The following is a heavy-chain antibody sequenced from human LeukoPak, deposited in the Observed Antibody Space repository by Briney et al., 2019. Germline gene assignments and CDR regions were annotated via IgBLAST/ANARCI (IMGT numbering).Heavy chain of an antibody. CDR1: GGSISSGGHY. Sequence: SETLSLTCTVSGGSISSGGHYWRWLRQPAGKGLEYLGRISSTGSTNYNPSLRSRVTISADTSKNHFSLKLTSVTAADTAVYYCARDQTYSGSGIYTYFDYWGQGILVTVSS. V-gene: IGHV4-61*02. D-gene: IGHD3-10*01. CDR3: ARDQTYSGSGIYTYFDY. J-gene: IGHJ4*02. CDR2: ISSTGST.